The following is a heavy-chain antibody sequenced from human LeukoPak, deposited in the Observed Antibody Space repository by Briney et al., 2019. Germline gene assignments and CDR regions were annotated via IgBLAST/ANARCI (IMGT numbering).Heavy chain of an antibody. J-gene: IGHJ6*02. D-gene: IGHD2-15*01. Sequence: SETLSLTCAVYGGSFSGYDWSWIRQPPGKGLEWIGEINHSGSTNYSPSLKSRVTISVDTSKNHFSLKVRSVTAADTAVYYCARGHGGLGGMDVWGQGTTVIVSS. V-gene: IGHV4-34*01. CDR1: GGSFSGYD. CDR3: ARGHGGLGGMDV. CDR2: INHSGST.